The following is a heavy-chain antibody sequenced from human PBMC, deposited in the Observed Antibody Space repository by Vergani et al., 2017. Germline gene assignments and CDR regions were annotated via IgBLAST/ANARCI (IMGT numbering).Heavy chain of an antibody. J-gene: IGHJ3*02. D-gene: IGHD1-20*01. CDR1: GGSISSYY. V-gene: IGHV4-59*01. CDR3: AKMYLTGPRGVEPGDDAFDI. Sequence: QVQLQESGPGLVKPSETLSLTCTVSGGSISSYYWSWIRQPPGKGLEWIGYIYYSGSTNYNPSLKSRVTISVDTSKNQFSLKLSSVTAADTAVYYCAKMYLTGPRGVEPGDDAFDIWGQGTMVTVSS. CDR2: IYYSGST.